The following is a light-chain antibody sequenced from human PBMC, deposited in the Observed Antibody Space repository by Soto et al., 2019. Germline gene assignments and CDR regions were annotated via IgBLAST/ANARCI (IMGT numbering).Light chain of an antibody. CDR1: QSIRTW. CDR3: QPYSSYPYT. CDR2: DAS. Sequence: DIQMTQSPSTLSASVGDRVTLTCRASQSIRTWLAWYQQKPGKAPNLLIYDASNLQSRVPSRFSGSGSGTAFTLTISSLQPDDFATYYCQPYSSYPYTFGRGTRLEIK. V-gene: IGKV1-5*01. J-gene: IGKJ2*01.